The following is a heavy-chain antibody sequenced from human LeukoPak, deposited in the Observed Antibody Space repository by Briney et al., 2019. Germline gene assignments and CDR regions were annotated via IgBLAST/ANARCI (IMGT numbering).Heavy chain of an antibody. J-gene: IGHJ5*02. CDR2: MNPNSGNT. V-gene: IGHV1-8*01. CDR3: ARGLRGRSRTMVRGSLTFDP. CDR1: GYTFTSYD. D-gene: IGHD3-10*01. Sequence: ASVKVSCKASGYTFTSYDVNWVRQATGQGLEWMGWMNPNSGNTGYAQKSQGRVTMTRNTSISTAYMELSSLRSEDTAVYYCARGLRGRSRTMVRGSLTFDPWGQGTLVTVSS.